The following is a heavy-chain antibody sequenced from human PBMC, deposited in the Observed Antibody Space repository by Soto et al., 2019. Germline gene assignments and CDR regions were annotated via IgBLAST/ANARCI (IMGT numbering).Heavy chain of an antibody. Sequence: ASVKVSCKASGYTFTGYYMHWVRQAPGQGLEWMGWINPNSGGTNYAQKFQGRVTMTRDTSISTAYMELSRLRSDDTAVYYCASIAAAGVAPFDYWGKGTLVTVSS. CDR2: INPNSGGT. V-gene: IGHV1-2*02. CDR1: GYTFTGYY. J-gene: IGHJ4*02. CDR3: ASIAAAGVAPFDY. D-gene: IGHD6-13*01.